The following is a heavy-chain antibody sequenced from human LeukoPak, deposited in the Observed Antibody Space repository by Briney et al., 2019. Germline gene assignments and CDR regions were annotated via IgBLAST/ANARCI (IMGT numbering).Heavy chain of an antibody. D-gene: IGHD3-10*01. CDR3: ATLGGNYFDY. J-gene: IGHJ4*02. V-gene: IGHV3-30*07. Sequence: DPVQGRFTISRDNSKDTLYLQMNSLRAEDTAVYYCATLGGNYFDYWGQGTLVTVSS.